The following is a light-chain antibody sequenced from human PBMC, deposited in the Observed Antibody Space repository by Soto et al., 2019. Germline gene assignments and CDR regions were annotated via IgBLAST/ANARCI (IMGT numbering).Light chain of an antibody. CDR3: AAWDDSLSGMV. Sequence: QSVLTQPPSASGTPGQRVTISCSESDSNIGSNYVYWYQQLPGTAPKLLIYRNNQRPSGVPDRFSGSKSGTSASLAISGLRSEDEADYYCAAWDDSLSGMVFGGGTKLTVL. CDR2: RNN. CDR1: DSNIGSNY. V-gene: IGLV1-47*01. J-gene: IGLJ3*02.